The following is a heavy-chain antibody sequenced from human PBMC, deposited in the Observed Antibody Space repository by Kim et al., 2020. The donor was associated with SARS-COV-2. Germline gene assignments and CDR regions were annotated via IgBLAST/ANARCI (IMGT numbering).Heavy chain of an antibody. Sequence: GGSLRLSCAASGFTFSTYGMNWARQAPGKGLEWVALISYDGSNKYYADSMKGRFTISRDNSENTLYLQLNSLRPEDTAVYYCAKALRRGVNFYYYGMDVWGQGTTVTVSS. J-gene: IGHJ6*02. V-gene: IGHV3-30*18. CDR1: GFTFSTYG. D-gene: IGHD3-10*01. CDR3: AKALRRGVNFYYYGMDV. CDR2: ISYDGSNK.